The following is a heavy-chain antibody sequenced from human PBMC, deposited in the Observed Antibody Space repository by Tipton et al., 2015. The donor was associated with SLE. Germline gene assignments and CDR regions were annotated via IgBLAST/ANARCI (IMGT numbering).Heavy chain of an antibody. V-gene: IGHV4-4*02. CDR1: GGSISSSNW. Sequence: TLSLTCAVSGGSISSSNWRSWVRQPQGKGLEWIGEIYHSGSTSYNPSLKSRVTISVDKTQNQFSLILTSVSAADTAVYYCARDQRGSGSFGYWGQGTLVTVSS. CDR3: ARDQRGSGSFGY. J-gene: IGHJ4*02. CDR2: IYHSGST. D-gene: IGHD1-26*01.